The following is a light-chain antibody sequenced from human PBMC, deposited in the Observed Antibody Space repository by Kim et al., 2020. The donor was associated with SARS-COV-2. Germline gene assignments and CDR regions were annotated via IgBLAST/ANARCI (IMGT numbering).Light chain of an antibody. Sequence: LSPGEGASRSCRASQSISSYLAWYQQKPGQAPRLLIYDASHRATGIPARFSGSGSGTDFTLTISSLEPEDFAVYYCQQRSNWPPYTFGQWTKLEI. CDR2: DAS. CDR3: QQRSNWPPYT. CDR1: QSISSY. J-gene: IGKJ2*01. V-gene: IGKV3-11*01.